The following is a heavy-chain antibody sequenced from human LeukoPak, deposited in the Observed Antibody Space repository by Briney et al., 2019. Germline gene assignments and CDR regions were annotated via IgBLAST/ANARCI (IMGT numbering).Heavy chain of an antibody. V-gene: IGHV4-30-2*01. CDR1: GGSISSGGYY. CDR2: IYHSGST. Sequence: SQTLSLTCTVSGGSISSGGYYWSWIRQPPGKGLEWIGYIYHSGSTYYNPSLKSRVTISVDRSKNQFSLKLSSVTAADTAVYYCARRSIVGATWAPWGQGTLVTVSS. J-gene: IGHJ5*02. D-gene: IGHD1-26*01. CDR3: ARRSIVGATWAP.